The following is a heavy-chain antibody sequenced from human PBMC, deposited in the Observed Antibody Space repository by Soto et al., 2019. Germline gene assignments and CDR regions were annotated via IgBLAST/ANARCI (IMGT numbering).Heavy chain of an antibody. CDR1: GYTFTGYY. CDR2: INPNSGGT. V-gene: IGHV1-2*02. D-gene: IGHD2-15*01. J-gene: IGHJ5*02. CDR3: ARGNIVVVVAAKFDP. Sequence: ASVKVSCKASGYTFTGYYMHWVRQAPGQGLEWMGWINPNSGGTNYAQKFQGRVTMTRDTSISTAYMELSRLRSDDTAVYYCARGNIVVVVAAKFDPWGQGTLVNVSS.